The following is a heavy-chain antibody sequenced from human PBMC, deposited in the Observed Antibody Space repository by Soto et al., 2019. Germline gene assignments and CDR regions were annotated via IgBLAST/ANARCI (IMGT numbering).Heavy chain of an antibody. D-gene: IGHD6-13*01. CDR2: IKSKTDGGTT. Sequence: EVQLVESGGGLVKPGGSLRLSCAASGFTFSNAWMSWVRQAPGKGLEWVGRIKSKTDGGTTDYAAPVKGRFTISRDDSKNPLYLQKNSLKTEDTAGYYFTTDGIAATGTDYWGQGTLVTVSS. CDR1: GFTFSNAW. V-gene: IGHV3-15*01. CDR3: TTDGIAATGTDY. J-gene: IGHJ4*02.